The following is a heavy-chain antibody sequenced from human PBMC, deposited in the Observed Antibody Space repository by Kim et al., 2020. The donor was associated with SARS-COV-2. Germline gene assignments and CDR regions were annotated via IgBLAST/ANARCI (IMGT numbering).Heavy chain of an antibody. CDR3: ARVYRGYDYIQYYYYYYMDV. CDR1: GGSISSYY. Sequence: SETLSLTCTVSGGSISSYYWSWIRQPPGKGLEWIGYIYYSGSTNYNPSLKSRVTISVDTSKNQFSLKLSSVTAADTAVYYCARVYRGYDYIQYYYYYYMDVWGKGTTVTVSS. D-gene: IGHD5-12*01. V-gene: IGHV4-59*01. CDR2: IYYSGST. J-gene: IGHJ6*03.